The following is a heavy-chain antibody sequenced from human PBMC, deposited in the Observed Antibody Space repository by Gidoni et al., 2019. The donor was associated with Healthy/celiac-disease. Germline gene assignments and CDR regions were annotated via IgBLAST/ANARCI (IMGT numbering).Heavy chain of an antibody. CDR3: TRGHGSGSYPFFDY. Sequence: EVQLVESGGGLVQPGRSLRLSCTASGFTFGDYAMSWVRQAPGKGLEWVGFIRSKAYGGTTEYAASVKGRFTISRDDSKSIAYLQMNSLKTEDTAVYYCTRGHGSGSYPFFDYWGQGTLVTVSS. CDR1: GFTFGDYA. D-gene: IGHD3-10*01. CDR2: IRSKAYGGTT. V-gene: IGHV3-49*04. J-gene: IGHJ4*02.